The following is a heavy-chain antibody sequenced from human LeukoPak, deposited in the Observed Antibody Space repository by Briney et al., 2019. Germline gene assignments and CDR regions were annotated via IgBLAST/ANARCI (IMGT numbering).Heavy chain of an antibody. J-gene: IGHJ4*02. V-gene: IGHV4-4*02. CDR1: GGSISSNNW. CDR2: VYHSGST. Sequence: SETLSLTCAVSGGSISSNNWWSWVRQPPGKGLEWIGEVYHSGSTNYNPSLKSRVTISVDKSKNQFSLKLNSVTAADTAVYYCARNVIAATGCDYWGQGTLVTVSS. CDR3: ARNVIAATGCDY. D-gene: IGHD5-12*01.